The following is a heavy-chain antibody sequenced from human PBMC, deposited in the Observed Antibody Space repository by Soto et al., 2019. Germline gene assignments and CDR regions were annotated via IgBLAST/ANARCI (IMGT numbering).Heavy chain of an antibody. J-gene: IGHJ6*02. V-gene: IGHV3-9*01. D-gene: IGHD5-12*01. CDR1: GFTFHEYA. CDR3: TKGGNDLIYYFAMDV. CDR2: ISSAGDTI. Sequence: EVQLIESGGGWVQPGTSLRGSCAASGFTFHEYAMHWVRQAPGKGLEWVSGISSAGDTIAYADSVQGRFTVFIDNAKNSLYLPMNTMRAEDTALYSWTKGGNDLIYYFAMDVWGHGTTVTVAS.